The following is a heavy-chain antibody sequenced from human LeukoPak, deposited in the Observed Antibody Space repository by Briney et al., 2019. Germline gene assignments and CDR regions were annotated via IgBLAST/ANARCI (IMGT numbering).Heavy chain of an antibody. CDR1: GFSISIYN. CDR3: ARSPKTRGYSYGFDVFDM. V-gene: IGHV3-21*01. Sequence: KAGGSLRLSCSASGFSISIYNMNWVSQSPGKALEWVSSISTSSGYIHYADSLEGRFTVSRDNTKKSLYLQMNSLRADDTAVYYCARSPKTRGYSYGFDVFDMWGQGTLVTVSS. D-gene: IGHD5-18*01. CDR2: ISTSSGYI. J-gene: IGHJ3*02.